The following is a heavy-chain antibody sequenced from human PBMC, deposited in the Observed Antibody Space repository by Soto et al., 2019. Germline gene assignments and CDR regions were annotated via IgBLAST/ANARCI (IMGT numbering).Heavy chain of an antibody. CDR3: ARERLYYDFWSGRNGWFDP. V-gene: IGHV4-59*01. J-gene: IGHJ5*02. CDR2: IYYSGST. D-gene: IGHD3-3*01. Sequence: SETLSLTCTVSGGSISSYYWSWIRQPPGKGLEWIGYIYYSGSTNYNPSLKSRVTISVDTSKNQFSLKLSSVTAADTAVYYCARERLYYDFWSGRNGWFDPWGQGTLVTVSS. CDR1: GGSISSYY.